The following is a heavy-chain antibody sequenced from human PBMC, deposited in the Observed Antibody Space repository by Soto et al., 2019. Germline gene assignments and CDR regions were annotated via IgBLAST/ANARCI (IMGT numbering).Heavy chain of an antibody. D-gene: IGHD3-16*02. Sequence: EVQLVESGGGLVQPGGSLKLSCAASGFSFSGSVMHWVRQASGKGLEWVGLIRSKANSYATAYAASVKGRFTISRDDSKNTVYLQMNSLKTEDTAVYYCTRDGLRLGELSYDYWGQGILVTVSS. V-gene: IGHV3-73*02. CDR3: TRDGLRLGELSYDY. CDR1: GFSFSGSV. CDR2: IRSKANSYAT. J-gene: IGHJ4*02.